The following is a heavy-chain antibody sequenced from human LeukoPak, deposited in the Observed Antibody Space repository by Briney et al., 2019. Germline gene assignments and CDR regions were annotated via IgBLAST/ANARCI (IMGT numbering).Heavy chain of an antibody. CDR1: GXTFSNFA. CDR2: ISANGGAT. Sequence: PGGSLRLSCSASGXTFSNFARSWVRQAPGKGLECVSLISANGGATYYADSVKGRFTISRDNSKSTLYLQMNSLRADDTAVYYCAKASGSPYYFDYWGQGTLVTVSS. CDR3: AKASGSPYYFDY. J-gene: IGHJ4*02. V-gene: IGHV3-23*01. D-gene: IGHD3-10*01.